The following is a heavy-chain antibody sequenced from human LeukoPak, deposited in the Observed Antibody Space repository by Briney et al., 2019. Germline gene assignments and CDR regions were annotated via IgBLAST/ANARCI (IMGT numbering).Heavy chain of an antibody. CDR3: ARAAALSRSVVAARNWFDP. CDR2: IIPIFGTA. J-gene: IGHJ5*02. V-gene: IGHV1-69*13. Sequence: ASVNVSCKASGGTFSSYAISWVRQAPGQGLEWMGGIIPIFGTANYAQKFQGRVTITADESTSTAYMELSSLRSEDTAVYYCARAAALSRSVVAARNWFDPWGQGTLVTVSS. D-gene: IGHD2-15*01. CDR1: GGTFSSYA.